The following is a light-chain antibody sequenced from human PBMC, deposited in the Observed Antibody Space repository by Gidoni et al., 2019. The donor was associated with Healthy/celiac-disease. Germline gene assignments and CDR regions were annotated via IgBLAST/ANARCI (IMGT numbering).Light chain of an antibody. J-gene: IGLJ2*01. CDR3: SSYTSSSTLNVV. CDR1: SSDVGGYNY. CDR2: EVS. Sequence: QSALTQPASVSGSPGQSITISCTGTSSDVGGYNYVSWSQQHPGKAPKLMIYEVSNRPSGGSNRFSGSKSGNTASLTISGLQAEDEADYYCSSYTSSSTLNVVFGGGTKLTVL. V-gene: IGLV2-14*01.